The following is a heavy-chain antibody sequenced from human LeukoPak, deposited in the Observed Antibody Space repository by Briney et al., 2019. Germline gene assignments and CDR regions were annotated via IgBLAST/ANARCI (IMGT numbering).Heavy chain of an antibody. V-gene: IGHV1-18*01. CDR3: ARISCGDCYSGGEFDY. CDR1: GYAFTSYG. J-gene: IGHJ4*02. D-gene: IGHD2-21*02. Sequence: ASVKVSCKASGYAFTSYGISWVRQAPGQGLEWMGWISAYNGNTNYAQKLQGRVTMTTDTSTSTAYMELRSLRSDDTAVYYCARISCGDCYSGGEFDYGAREPWSPSPQ. CDR2: ISAYNGNT.